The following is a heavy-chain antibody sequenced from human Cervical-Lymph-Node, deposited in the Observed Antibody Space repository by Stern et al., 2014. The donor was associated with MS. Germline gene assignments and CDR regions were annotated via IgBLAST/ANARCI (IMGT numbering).Heavy chain of an antibody. Sequence: QVQLVQSGPGLVKPSETLSLSCTVSGGSISSSNYYWAWIRQPPGKGLEWIGNIYYNENTHYNPSLKSRVTISIDTSKTPFSLNLSSVTAADTAVYYCAGQHSGGWYFDWFDPWGQGTLVTVSS. J-gene: IGHJ5*02. D-gene: IGHD6-19*01. V-gene: IGHV4-39*01. CDR2: IYYNENT. CDR1: GGSISSSNYY. CDR3: AGQHSGGWYFDWFDP.